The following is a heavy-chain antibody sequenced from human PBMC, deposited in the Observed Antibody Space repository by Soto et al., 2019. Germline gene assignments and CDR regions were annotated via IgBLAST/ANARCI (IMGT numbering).Heavy chain of an antibody. J-gene: IGHJ6*02. CDR3: ARNWGYYYYYGMDV. Sequence: EVQLVESGGGLVKPGGSLRLSCAASGFTFSSYSMNWVRQAPGKGLEWVSSISSSSSYIYYADSVKGRFTISRDNAKNSLYLQMNRLRAEDTVVYYCARNWGYYYYYGMDVWGQGTTVTVSS. CDR1: GFTFSSYS. D-gene: IGHD7-27*01. CDR2: ISSSSSYI. V-gene: IGHV3-21*01.